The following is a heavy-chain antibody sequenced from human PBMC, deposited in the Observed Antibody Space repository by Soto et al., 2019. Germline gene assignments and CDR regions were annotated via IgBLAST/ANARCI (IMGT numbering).Heavy chain of an antibody. CDR2: ISGSGGST. J-gene: IGHJ5*02. CDR1: GFTCSSYA. Sequence: GGYLRLSCAASGFTCSSYAMSWVRQAPGKGLEWVSAISGSGGSTYYADSVKGRFTIPRDNSKNTLYLQMNSLRAEDTAVYYCAKDDWNYFHWFDPWGQGTLVTVSP. CDR3: AKDDWNYFHWFDP. D-gene: IGHD1-7*01. V-gene: IGHV3-23*01.